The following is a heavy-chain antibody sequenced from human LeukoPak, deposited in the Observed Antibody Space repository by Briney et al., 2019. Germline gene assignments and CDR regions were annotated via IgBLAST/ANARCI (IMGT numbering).Heavy chain of an antibody. V-gene: IGHV3-23*01. Sequence: GGSLRLSCAASGFTFSNYAMIWVRQAPGRGLEWVSAIRSGGGGTLYADSVKGRFTISRDNSKNTLFLQMNNMRAEDTAVYYCARDPSGDYVGAFEMWGPGTKVTVS. J-gene: IGHJ3*02. CDR3: ARDPSGDYVGAFEM. CDR2: IRSGGGGT. D-gene: IGHD4-17*01. CDR1: GFTFSNYA.